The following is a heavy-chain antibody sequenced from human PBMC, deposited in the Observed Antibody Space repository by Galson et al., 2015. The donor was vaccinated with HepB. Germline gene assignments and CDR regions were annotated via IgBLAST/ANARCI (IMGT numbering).Heavy chain of an antibody. J-gene: IGHJ4*02. CDR2: IRSKANTYAT. V-gene: IGHV3-73*01. CDR1: GFTFGAST. CDR3: TRTGITVADLDY. Sequence: SLRLSCAASGFTFGASTIHWVRQASGKGLEWVGRIRSKANTYATTYAASMKGRFTISRDDSKNTAYLQMSSLKTEDTAVYYCTRTGITVADLDYWGQGTLVTVSS. D-gene: IGHD6-19*01.